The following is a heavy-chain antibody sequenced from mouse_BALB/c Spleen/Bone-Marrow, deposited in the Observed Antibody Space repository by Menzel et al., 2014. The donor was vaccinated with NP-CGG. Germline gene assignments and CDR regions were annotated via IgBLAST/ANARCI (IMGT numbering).Heavy chain of an antibody. D-gene: IGHD5-5*01. CDR1: GYSITSGYY. J-gene: IGHJ4*01. Sequence: VQLQQSGPGLVKPSQSLSLTCSVTGYSITSGYYWNWIRQFPGNKLEWMGYISYDGSNNYNPSLKNRISITRDTSKNQFFLKLNSVTTEDTATYYCAKGGIYLMDYWGQGTLVTVSS. CDR3: AKGGIYLMDY. CDR2: ISYDGSN. V-gene: IGHV3-6*02.